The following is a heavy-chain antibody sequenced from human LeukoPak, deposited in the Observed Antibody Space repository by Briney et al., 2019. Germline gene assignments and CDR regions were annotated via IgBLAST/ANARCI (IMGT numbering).Heavy chain of an antibody. CDR3: ARDKRYRRYAFDI. Sequence: PGGSLRLSCAASGFTFSSYEMNWVRQAPGKGLEWASYISSSGSTIYYADSVKGRFTISRDNAQNSLYLQMNSLRAEDTAVYYCARDKRYRRYAFDIWGQGTMVTVSS. V-gene: IGHV3-48*03. CDR1: GFTFSSYE. D-gene: IGHD3-9*01. J-gene: IGHJ3*02. CDR2: ISSSGSTI.